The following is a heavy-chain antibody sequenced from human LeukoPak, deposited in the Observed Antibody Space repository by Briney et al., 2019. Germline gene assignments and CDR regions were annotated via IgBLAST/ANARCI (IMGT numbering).Heavy chain of an antibody. V-gene: IGHV4-61*02. CDR1: GGSISSGTYY. CDR3: AGLADSVGATMYTFNV. J-gene: IGHJ3*01. D-gene: IGHD1-26*01. CDR2: IYGSGST. Sequence: SQTLSLTCTVSGGSISSGTYYWSWTRQPAGKELEWIGRIYGSGSTNYNPSLKSRVTISLDTSKNHFSLKLSSVTAADTAVYYCAGLADSVGATMYTFNVWGQGTMVTVSS.